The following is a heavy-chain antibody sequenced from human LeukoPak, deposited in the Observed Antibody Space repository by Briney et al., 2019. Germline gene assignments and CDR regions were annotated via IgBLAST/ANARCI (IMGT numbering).Heavy chain of an antibody. V-gene: IGHV3-20*04. CDR3: ASGLRRGYSYGYGDY. CDR1: GFTFDDYG. CDR2: INWNGGST. D-gene: IGHD5-18*01. Sequence: GGSLRLSCAASGFTFDDYGMSWVRQAPGKGLEWVSGINWNGGSTGYADSVKGRFTISRDNAKNSLYLQMNSLRAEDTALYYCASGLRRGYSYGYGDYWGQGTLVTVSS. J-gene: IGHJ4*02.